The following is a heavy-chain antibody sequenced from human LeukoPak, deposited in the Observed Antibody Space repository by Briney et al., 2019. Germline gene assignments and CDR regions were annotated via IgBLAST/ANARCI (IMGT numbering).Heavy chain of an antibody. CDR3: AKMQLKAGESDY. D-gene: IGHD3-10*01. CDR2: INWNGGST. Sequence: GGSLRLSCAASGFTFDDYGMSWVRQAPGKGLEWVSGINWNGGSTGYADSVKGRFTISRDNAKNSLYLQMNSLRAEDAALYYCAKMQLKAGESDYWGQGTLVTVSS. V-gene: IGHV3-20*04. J-gene: IGHJ4*02. CDR1: GFTFDDYG.